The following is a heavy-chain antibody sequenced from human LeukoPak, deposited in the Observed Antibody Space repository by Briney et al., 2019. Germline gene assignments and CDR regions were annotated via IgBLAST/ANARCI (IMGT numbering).Heavy chain of an antibody. Sequence: PSETLSLTCTVSGGSISSSSYYWGWIRQPPGKGLEWIGSIYYSGSTYYNPSLKSRVTISVDTSKNQFSLKLSSVTAADTAVYYCASHAIAVAGFDYWGQGTLVTVSS. J-gene: IGHJ4*02. D-gene: IGHD6-19*01. CDR3: ASHAIAVAGFDY. CDR2: IYYSGST. CDR1: GGSISSSSYY. V-gene: IGHV4-39*01.